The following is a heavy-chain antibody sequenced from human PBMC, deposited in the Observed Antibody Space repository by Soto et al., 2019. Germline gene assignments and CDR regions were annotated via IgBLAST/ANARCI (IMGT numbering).Heavy chain of an antibody. J-gene: IGHJ1*01. D-gene: IGHD3-22*01. CDR3: ARAVTYYYDSSGFYFQH. Sequence: PSETLSLTYTVSGGSTGSGGCYWGWLRQHPGKGLEWIGYIYYSGSTYYNPSLKSRVTISVDTSKNQFSLKLSSVTAADTAVYYCARAVTYYYDSSGFYFQHWGQGTLVTVS. CDR1: GGSTGSGGCY. V-gene: IGHV4-31*03. CDR2: IYYSGST.